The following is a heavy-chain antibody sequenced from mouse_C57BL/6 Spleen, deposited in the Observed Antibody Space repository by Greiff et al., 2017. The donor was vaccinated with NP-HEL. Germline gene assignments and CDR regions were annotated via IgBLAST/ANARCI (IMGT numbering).Heavy chain of an antibody. Sequence: VQLHQSGPELVKPGASVKISCKASGYAFSSSWMNWVKQRPGKGLEWIGRIYPGDGDTNYNGKFKGKATLTADKSSSTAYMQLSSLTSEDSAVYFCATGRGNYFDYWGQGTTLTVSS. J-gene: IGHJ2*01. V-gene: IGHV1-82*01. CDR1: GYAFSSSW. CDR3: ATGRGNYFDY. CDR2: IYPGDGDT. D-gene: IGHD1-1*01.